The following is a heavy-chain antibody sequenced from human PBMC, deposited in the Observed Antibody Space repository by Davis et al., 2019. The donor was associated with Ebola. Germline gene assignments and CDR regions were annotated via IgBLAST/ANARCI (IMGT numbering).Heavy chain of an antibody. CDR2: INHSGIT. V-gene: IGHV4-34*01. Sequence: MPSETLSLTCAVYGGSFSGYYWSWIRQPPGKGLEGVGEINHSGITNYNPSLKSRVTISVDTSKNQFSLKLSSVTAADTAVYYCARGPSIAAWDYWGQGTLVTVSS. CDR1: GGSFSGYY. J-gene: IGHJ4*02. CDR3: ARGPSIAAWDY. D-gene: IGHD6-13*01.